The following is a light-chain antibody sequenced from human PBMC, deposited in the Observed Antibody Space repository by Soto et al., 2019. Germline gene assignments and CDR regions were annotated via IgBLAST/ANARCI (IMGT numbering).Light chain of an antibody. V-gene: IGKV1-5*01. CDR3: QQYKSYST. CDR1: QSISRY. Sequence: DIPMTQSPSTLSASVGDRVTITCRASQSISRYLAWYQKKPGKAPKLLTSDASSLQSGVPSRLSGSGSGTEFTLTISSLQPDDFATYYCQQYKSYSTFGGGTKVEIK. J-gene: IGKJ4*01. CDR2: DAS.